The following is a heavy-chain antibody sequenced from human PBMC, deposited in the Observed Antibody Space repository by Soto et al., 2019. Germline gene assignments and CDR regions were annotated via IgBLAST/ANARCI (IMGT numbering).Heavy chain of an antibody. D-gene: IGHD3-3*01. J-gene: IGHJ6*02. CDR1: GYTFTSYG. CDR3: AREWVELSYDFWSGGPRIYGMDV. CDR2: ISAYNGNT. V-gene: IGHV1-18*04. Sequence: GASVKFSCKASGYTFTSYGISWVRQAPGQGLEWMGWISAYNGNTNYAQKLQGRVTMTTDTSTSTAYMELRSLRSDDTAVYYCAREWVELSYDFWSGGPRIYGMDVWGQGTTVTVSS.